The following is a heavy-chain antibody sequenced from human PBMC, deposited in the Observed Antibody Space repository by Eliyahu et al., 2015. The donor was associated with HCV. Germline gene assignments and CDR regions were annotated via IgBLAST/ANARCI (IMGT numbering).Heavy chain of an antibody. Sequence: EVQLLESGGGLVQPGGSLRLSCAASGFTFSSYAMRWVRQAPGKGLEGXSAISGSGGSTYYADSVKGRFTISRDNSKNTLYLQMNSLRAEDTAVYYCAKEQHDYGDYVHDYWGQGTLVTVSS. CDR1: GFTFSSYA. D-gene: IGHD4-17*01. CDR3: AKEQHDYGDYVHDY. CDR2: ISGSGGST. J-gene: IGHJ4*02. V-gene: IGHV3-23*01.